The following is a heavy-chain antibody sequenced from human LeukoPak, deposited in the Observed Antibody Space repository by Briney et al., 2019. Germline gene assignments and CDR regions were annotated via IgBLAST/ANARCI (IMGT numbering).Heavy chain of an antibody. CDR2: ISSSSSYI. D-gene: IGHD5-12*01. CDR3: ARDGGYSGYDYIDY. CDR1: GFTFSSYE. J-gene: IGHJ4*02. V-gene: IGHV3-21*01. Sequence: GGSLRLSCAASGFTFSSYEMNWVRQAPGKGLEWVSSISSSSSYIYYADSVKGRFTISRDNAKNSLYLQMNSLRAEDTAVYYCARDGGYSGYDYIDYWGQGTLVTVSS.